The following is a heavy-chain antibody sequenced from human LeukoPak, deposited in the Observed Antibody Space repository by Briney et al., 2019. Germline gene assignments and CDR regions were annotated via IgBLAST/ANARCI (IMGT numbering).Heavy chain of an antibody. Sequence: GGSLRLSCAASGVTFSSYSMNWVRQAPGKGLEWVSSTSSSSSYIYYADSVKGRFTISRDNAKNSLYLQMNSLRAEDTAVYYCARDGGGSYFIPNYYYYMDVWGKGTTVTVSS. V-gene: IGHV3-21*01. CDR1: GVTFSSYS. J-gene: IGHJ6*03. CDR2: TSSSSSYI. D-gene: IGHD1-26*01. CDR3: ARDGGGSYFIPNYYYYMDV.